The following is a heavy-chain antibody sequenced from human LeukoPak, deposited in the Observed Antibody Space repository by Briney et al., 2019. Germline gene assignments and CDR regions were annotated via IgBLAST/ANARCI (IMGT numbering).Heavy chain of an antibody. CDR2: MNPDNGNT. CDR1: EHTFFAYN. D-gene: IGHD1-26*01. J-gene: IGHJ4*02. Sequence: ASVNVSCKASEHTFFAYNINWVRQATGQGLEWMGWMNPDNGNTGYAQKFQGRLTMTRNTSISTAYMELSSLTSEDTAVYYCARSSSVGATCHFWGQGTLVTVSS. V-gene: IGHV1-8*02. CDR3: ARSSSVGATCHF.